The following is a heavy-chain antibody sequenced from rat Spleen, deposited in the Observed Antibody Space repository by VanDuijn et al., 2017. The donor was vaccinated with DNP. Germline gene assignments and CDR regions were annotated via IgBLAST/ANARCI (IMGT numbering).Heavy chain of an antibody. J-gene: IGHJ2*01. Sequence: EVQLVESGGGLVQPGRSLKLSCAASGFTFSAYYMAWVRQAPAKGLEWVAYIGTDGNNNDFRDSVKGRFTISRDNAKNTQYLQMNSLRSEDTATYYCARGPPYYYDGYFPDYWGQGVMVTVSS. D-gene: IGHD1-12*03. CDR1: GFTFSAYY. CDR3: ARGPPYYYDGYFPDY. CDR2: IGTDGNNN. V-gene: IGHV5S13*01.